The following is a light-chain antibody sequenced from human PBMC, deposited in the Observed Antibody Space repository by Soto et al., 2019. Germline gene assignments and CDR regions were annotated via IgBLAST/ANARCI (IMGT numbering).Light chain of an antibody. J-gene: IGLJ3*02. CDR1: NSNIGRYS. CDR3: AAWDDNLNGPL. V-gene: IGLV1-44*01. CDR2: SDD. Sequence: QSALTQPPSLSGTPGQRVTISCSGSNSNIGRYSVNWYQHFHGTDPKILIYSDDERPSGVPSRFSGSKSGTSASLAISGLQSEDEAEYYCAAWDDNLNGPLFGGGTKLTVL.